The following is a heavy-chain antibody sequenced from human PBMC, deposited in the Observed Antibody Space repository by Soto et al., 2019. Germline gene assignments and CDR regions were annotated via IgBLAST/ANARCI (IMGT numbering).Heavy chain of an antibody. J-gene: IGHJ5*02. D-gene: IGHD6-6*01. CDR2: IYYSGST. CDR3: ARDSLPSSIAAPSWFDP. V-gene: IGHV4-31*03. Sequence: SETLSLTCTVSGGSISSGGYYWSWIRQHPGKGLEWIGYIYYSGSTYYNPSLKSRVTISVDTSKNQFSLKLSSVTAADTAVYYCARDSLPSSIAAPSWFDPWGQGTLVTV. CDR1: GGSISSGGYY.